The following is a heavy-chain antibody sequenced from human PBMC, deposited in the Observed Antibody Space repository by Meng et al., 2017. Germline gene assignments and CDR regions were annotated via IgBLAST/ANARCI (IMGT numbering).Heavy chain of an antibody. D-gene: IGHD1-1*01. CDR3: ARGRSGTWPWYFDL. Sequence: QVNHQQWGAGLFKPSETLSLTCAGYGGSFSGYYWSWIRQPPGKGLEWIGEINHSGSTNYNPSLKSRVTISVDTSKNQFSLKLSSVAAADTAVYYCARGRSGTWPWYFDLWGRGTLVTVSS. CDR2: INHSGST. CDR1: GGSFSGYY. J-gene: IGHJ2*01. V-gene: IGHV4-34*01.